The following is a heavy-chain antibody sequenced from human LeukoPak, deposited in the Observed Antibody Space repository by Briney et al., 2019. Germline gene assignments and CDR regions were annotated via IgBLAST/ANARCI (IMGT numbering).Heavy chain of an antibody. CDR1: GGTFSSYA. V-gene: IGHV1-69*13. CDR2: IIPIFGTA. Sequence: GASVKVSCKASGGTFSSYAISWVRQAPGQGLEWMGGIIPIFGTASYAQKFQGRVTITADESTSTAYMELSSLRSEDTAVYYCARGPGTTGTTPGYYWGQGTLVTVSS. J-gene: IGHJ4*02. CDR3: ARGPGTTGTTPGYY. D-gene: IGHD1-1*01.